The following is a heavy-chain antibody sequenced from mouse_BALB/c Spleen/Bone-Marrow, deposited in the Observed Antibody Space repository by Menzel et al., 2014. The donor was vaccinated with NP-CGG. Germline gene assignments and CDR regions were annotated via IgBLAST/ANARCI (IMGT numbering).Heavy chain of an antibody. CDR3: ARDRDDGSNWDFDD. Sequence: EVKLMESGGGLVQPGGSLKLSCATPGFTFTDYYMSWVRQPPGKALEWLGFIRNKANGYTSEYSASAKGRFTLSRDNSQSILYLQMNTLRTEDSATYYCARDRDDGSNWDFDDWGAGTTVTVSS. J-gene: IGHJ1*01. D-gene: IGHD1-1*01. CDR1: GFTFTDYY. CDR2: IRNKANGYTS. V-gene: IGHV7-3*02.